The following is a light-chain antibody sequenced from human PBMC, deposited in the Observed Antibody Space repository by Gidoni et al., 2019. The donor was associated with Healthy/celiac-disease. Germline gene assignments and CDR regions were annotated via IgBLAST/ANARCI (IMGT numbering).Light chain of an antibody. CDR2: EVS. CDR3: SSYTSSSTPVV. CDR1: SSDVGGYNY. V-gene: IGLV2-14*01. Sequence: QPALTQPASVSGSPGQPITISCTGTSSDVGGYNYVSWYQQHPGKAPKLMIYEVSHRPSGVSNRVSGSKSGNTASLTISGLQAEDGADYYCSSYTSSSTPVVFGGGTKLTVL. J-gene: IGLJ2*01.